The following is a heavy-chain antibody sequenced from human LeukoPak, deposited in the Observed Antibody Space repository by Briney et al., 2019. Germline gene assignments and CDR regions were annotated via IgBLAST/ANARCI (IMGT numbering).Heavy chain of an antibody. CDR1: GYTFTSYG. Sequence: ASVKVSCKASGYTFTSYGISWVRQAPGQGLEWMGWISAYNGNTNYAQKLQGRVTVTTDTSTSTAYMELRSLRSDDTAVYYCARDGYCSSTSCGYYYGMDVWGKGTTVTVSS. D-gene: IGHD2-2*03. CDR3: ARDGYCSSTSCGYYYGMDV. CDR2: ISAYNGNT. V-gene: IGHV1-18*04. J-gene: IGHJ6*04.